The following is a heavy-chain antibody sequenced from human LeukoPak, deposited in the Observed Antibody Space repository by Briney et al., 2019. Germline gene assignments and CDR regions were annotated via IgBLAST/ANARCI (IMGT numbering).Heavy chain of an antibody. CDR1: GFTFSSYG. Sequence: PGGSLRLSCAASGFTFSSYGMHWVRQAPGKGLDWVAFIHHDGSNKYYADSVRGRFTISRGNSKNMLNLQMNSLRLEDTAVYFCAKKRWTYHDAIDSWGHGTMVIVSS. D-gene: IGHD5-24*01. V-gene: IGHV3-30*02. CDR3: AKKRWTYHDAIDS. J-gene: IGHJ3*02. CDR2: IHHDGSNK.